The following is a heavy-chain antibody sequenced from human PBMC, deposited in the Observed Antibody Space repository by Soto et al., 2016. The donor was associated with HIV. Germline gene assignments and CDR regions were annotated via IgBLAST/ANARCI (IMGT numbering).Heavy chain of an antibody. D-gene: IGHD3-3*01. J-gene: IGHJ1*01. V-gene: IGHV3-66*01. CDR3: ALGRFQYI. CDR2: IYGGGST. CDR1: GSTVNSDY. Sequence: EMQLVESGGDLVQPGGSLRLSCVVSGSTVNSDYMSWVRQPPGKGLGWVSLIYGGGSTSYADSVKGRFTISRDKSKSTVYLQMNSLRVEDTAVYYCALGRFQYIWGQGTLVTVSS.